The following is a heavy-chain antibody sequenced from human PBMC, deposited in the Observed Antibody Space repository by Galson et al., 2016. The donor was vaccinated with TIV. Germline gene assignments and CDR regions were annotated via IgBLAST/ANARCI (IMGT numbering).Heavy chain of an antibody. J-gene: IGHJ3*02. CDR2: ISFNSGDK. D-gene: IGHD2-2*01. Sequence: SLRLSCAASGFTFGDYAMHWVRQVPGKGLEWVSGISFNSGDKGYVDSVKGRFTISRDKAKTSLYLQMNSLRVEDMELYYCTKDIAYGDTSNFDAFDIWGRGTMVTVSS. CDR3: TKDIAYGDTSNFDAFDI. V-gene: IGHV3-9*03. CDR1: GFTFGDYA.